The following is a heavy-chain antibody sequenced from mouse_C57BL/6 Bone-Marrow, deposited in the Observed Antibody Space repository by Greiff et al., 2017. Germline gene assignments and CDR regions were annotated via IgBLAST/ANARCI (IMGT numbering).Heavy chain of an antibody. Sequence: QVQLQQSGAELVRPGTSVKVSCKASGYAFTNYLIEWVKQRPGQGLEWIGVINPGSGGTNYNEKFKGKATLTADKSSSTAYMQLSSLTSEDSAVYCCARERTVDGYFDDWGTGTTVTVSS. D-gene: IGHD1-1*01. CDR1: GYAFTNYL. V-gene: IGHV1-54*01. CDR2: INPGSGGT. J-gene: IGHJ1*03. CDR3: ARERTVDGYFDD.